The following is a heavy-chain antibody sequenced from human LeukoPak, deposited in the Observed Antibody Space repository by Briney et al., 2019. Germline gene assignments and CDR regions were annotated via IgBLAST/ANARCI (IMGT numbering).Heavy chain of an antibody. CDR3: TRLFPGIAVAGLGY. V-gene: IGHV3-73*01. CDR1: GFTFSGSA. CDR2: IRSKANSYAT. Sequence: GGSLRLSCAASGFTFSGSAMHWVRQASGKGLEWVGRIRSKANSYATAYAASVKGRFTISRDDSKNTAYLQMNSLKTEDTAVYYCTRLFPGIAVAGLGYWGQGTLVTVSS. D-gene: IGHD6-19*01. J-gene: IGHJ4*02.